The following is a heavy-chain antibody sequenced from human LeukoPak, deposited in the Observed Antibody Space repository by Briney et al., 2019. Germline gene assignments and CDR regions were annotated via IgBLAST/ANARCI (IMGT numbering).Heavy chain of an antibody. Sequence: GGSLRLSCAASGFTFSSYSMNWVRQAPGKGLEWVSSISSSSSYIYYADSVKGRFTISRDNAKSSLYLQMNSLRAEDTAAYYCARAGYSMDTEYFQHWGQGTLVTVSS. J-gene: IGHJ1*01. V-gene: IGHV3-21*01. CDR3: ARAGYSMDTEYFQH. CDR1: GFTFSSYS. D-gene: IGHD5-18*01. CDR2: ISSSSSYI.